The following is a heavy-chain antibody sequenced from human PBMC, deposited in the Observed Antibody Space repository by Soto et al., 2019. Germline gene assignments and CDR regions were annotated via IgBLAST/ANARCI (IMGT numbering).Heavy chain of an antibody. CDR3: ARDRCSSTSCYTGGNWFDP. CDR2: IYYSGST. V-gene: IGHV4-31*03. CDR1: GGSISSGGYY. Sequence: QVPLQESGPGLVKPSQTLSLTCTVSGGSISSGGYYWSWIRQHPGKGLEWIGYIYYSGSTYYNPSLKSRVTISVDTSKNQFSLKLSSVTAADTAVYYCARDRCSSTSCYTGGNWFDPWGQGTLVTVSS. D-gene: IGHD2-2*02. J-gene: IGHJ5*02.